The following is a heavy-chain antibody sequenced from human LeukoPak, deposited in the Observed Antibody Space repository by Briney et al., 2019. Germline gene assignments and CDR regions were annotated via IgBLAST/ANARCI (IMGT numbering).Heavy chain of an antibody. CDR2: ISFSVNTK. J-gene: IGHJ4*02. D-gene: IGHD3-9*01. V-gene: IGHV3-48*04. CDR1: GFTFSDHS. CDR3: ARDRDILTGYPLDY. Sequence: GGSLRLSCAASGFTFSDHSMNWVRQAPGKGLEWVSYISFSVNTKYYGDSVKGRFTISRDNAKNSLYLHMDSLRAEDTAVYYCARDRDILTGYPLDYWGQGTLVTVSS.